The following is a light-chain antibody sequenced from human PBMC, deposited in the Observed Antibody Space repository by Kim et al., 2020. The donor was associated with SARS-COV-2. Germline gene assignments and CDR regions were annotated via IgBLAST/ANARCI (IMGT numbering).Light chain of an antibody. J-gene: IGKJ2*01. CDR1: QSVSTN. Sequence: EIVMMQSPATLSVSPGERATLSCRASQSVSTNLAWFQQKPGQAPRLLIYGASTRATGIPARFSGSGSGTDFTLTISSLQSEDYAVYYCQQYNSLVTFGQGTKLEIK. V-gene: IGKV3D-15*02. CDR2: GAS. CDR3: QQYNSLVT.